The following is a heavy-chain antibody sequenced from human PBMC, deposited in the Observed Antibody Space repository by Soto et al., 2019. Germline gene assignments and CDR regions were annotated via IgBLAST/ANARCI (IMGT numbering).Heavy chain of an antibody. CDR2: ISNDETNK. CDR3: ARAPEYYGSGSYYNIPLGY. D-gene: IGHD3-10*01. V-gene: IGHV3-30*04. Sequence: PGGSLRRSCAASGFIFSNYAMHWVRQAPGKGLEWVAIISNDETNKYYAASVKGRFIISRDNSNNTLYLQMNRLRAEDTAVYYCARAPEYYGSGSYYNIPLGYWGQGTLVTVSS. CDR1: GFIFSNYA. J-gene: IGHJ4*02.